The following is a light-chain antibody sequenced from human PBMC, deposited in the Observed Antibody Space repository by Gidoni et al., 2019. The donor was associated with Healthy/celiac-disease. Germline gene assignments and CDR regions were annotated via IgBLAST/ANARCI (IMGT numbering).Light chain of an antibody. CDR1: SSDVGSYNF. J-gene: IGLJ3*02. CDR3: CSYAGSSTNWV. V-gene: IGLV2-23*01. Sequence: QPALTQPAPVSGSPGPSITIHCTGTSSDVGSYNFVPWYHQHPGKAPKLMIYEGSNRPSGVSSRFSGSKTGNTASLTISGLQDEDEADYYCCSYAGSSTNWVFGGGTKLTVL. CDR2: EGS.